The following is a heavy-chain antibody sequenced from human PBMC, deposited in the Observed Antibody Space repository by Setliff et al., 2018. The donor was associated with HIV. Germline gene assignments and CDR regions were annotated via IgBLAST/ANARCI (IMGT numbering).Heavy chain of an antibody. CDR1: GLIFSSYW. Sequence: GGSLRLSCASSGLIFSSYWMSWVRQAPGKGLEWVANIKQDGSEKYYVDSVKGRFTISRDNAKSSLYLQMNSLRAEDTAVYYCATDRGTYWGQGTLVTVSS. V-gene: IGHV3-7*03. D-gene: IGHD1-7*01. CDR3: ATDRGTY. CDR2: IKQDGSEK. J-gene: IGHJ4*02.